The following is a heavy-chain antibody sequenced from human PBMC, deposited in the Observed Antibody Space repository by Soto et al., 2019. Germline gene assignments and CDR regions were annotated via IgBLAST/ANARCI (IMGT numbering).Heavy chain of an antibody. Sequence: QVQLVESGGGVVQPGRSLRLSCAASGFTFSSYGMHWVRQAPGKGLEWGAVISYDGSNKYYADSVNGRFTISRDNSKNTLYLQMNSLRAEDTAVYYCAKDCGYCSGGSCLSWLYYYYGMDVWGQGTTVTVSS. CDR2: ISYDGSNK. CDR3: AKDCGYCSGGSCLSWLYYYYGMDV. D-gene: IGHD2-15*01. J-gene: IGHJ6*02. V-gene: IGHV3-30*18. CDR1: GFTFSSYG.